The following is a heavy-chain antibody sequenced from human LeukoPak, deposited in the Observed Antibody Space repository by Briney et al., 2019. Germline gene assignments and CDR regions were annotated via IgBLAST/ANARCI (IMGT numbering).Heavy chain of an antibody. CDR2: IHSGGSI. J-gene: IGHJ4*02. CDR1: GFTVSRNF. D-gene: IGHD3-10*01. V-gene: IGHV3-53*01. CDR3: AAYYYGY. Sequence: GGSLRLSCAASGFTVSRNFMSWVRQAPGKGPEWVSVIHSGGSIAYADAVKGRFTISRDNSKNMLYLQMNSLRAEDTAVYCCAAYYYGYWGQGTLVTVSS.